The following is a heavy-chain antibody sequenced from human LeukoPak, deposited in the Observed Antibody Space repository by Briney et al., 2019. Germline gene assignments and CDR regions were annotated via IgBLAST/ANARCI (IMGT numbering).Heavy chain of an antibody. D-gene: IGHD5-18*01. CDR1: GFTFSNYA. Sequence: SGGSLRLSCAASGFTFSNYAMHWVRQAPGKGLEWVSSISSSSSYIYYADSVKGRFTIPRDNAKNSLYLQMNSLRAEDTAVYYCARDRRGYSYGSWAFDIWGQGTMVTVSS. CDR3: ARDRRGYSYGSWAFDI. CDR2: ISSSSSYI. J-gene: IGHJ3*02. V-gene: IGHV3-21*01.